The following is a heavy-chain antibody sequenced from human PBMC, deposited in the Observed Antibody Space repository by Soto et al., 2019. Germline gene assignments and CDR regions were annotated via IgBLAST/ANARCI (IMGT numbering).Heavy chain of an antibody. CDR2: ISAYNGNT. CDR3: ARTFYDSSGYYPGFDY. Sequence: ASVKVSCKASDYTFTSYGISWVRQAPGQGLEWMGWISAYNGNTNYAQKLQGRVTMTTDTSTSTAYMELRSLRSDDTAVYYCARTFYDSSGYYPGFDYWGQGTLVTVSS. J-gene: IGHJ4*02. CDR1: DYTFTSYG. V-gene: IGHV1-18*04. D-gene: IGHD3-22*01.